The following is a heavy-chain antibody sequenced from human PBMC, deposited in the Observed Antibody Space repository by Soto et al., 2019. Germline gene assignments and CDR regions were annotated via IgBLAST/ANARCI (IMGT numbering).Heavy chain of an antibody. J-gene: IGHJ4*02. D-gene: IGHD1-26*01. CDR2: ISAYNGNT. CDR1: GYTFTGYG. V-gene: IGHV1-18*01. Sequence: QVQLVQSGAEVKKPGASVKVSCKASGYTFTGYGISWVRQAPGQGLEWMGWISAYNGNTNYAQKLQGRLTMTTDTSTSTGYRELRSPRSDDTAVYCCARVAAVGLFDYWGQGTLVTVSS. CDR3: ARVAAVGLFDY.